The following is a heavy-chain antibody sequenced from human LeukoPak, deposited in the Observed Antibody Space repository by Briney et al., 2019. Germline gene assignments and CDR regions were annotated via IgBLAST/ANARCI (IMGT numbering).Heavy chain of an antibody. J-gene: IGHJ4*02. V-gene: IGHV4-59*01. D-gene: IGHD3-22*01. CDR1: GGSISSYY. Sequence: NPSETLSLTCTVSGGSISSYYWSWIRQPPGKGLEWIGYIYYSGSTNYNASLRGRVTISVDTSKNQFSLKLSSVTAADSALYYRARGRHYYDSSGYQFDYWGQGTLVTVSS. CDR2: IYYSGST. CDR3: ARGRHYYDSSGYQFDY.